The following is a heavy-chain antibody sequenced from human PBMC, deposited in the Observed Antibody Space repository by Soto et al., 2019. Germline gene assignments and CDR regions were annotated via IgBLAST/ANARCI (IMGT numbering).Heavy chain of an antibody. Sequence: QVQLVQSGAEVKKPGASVKVSCKASGYTFTSYDINWVRQATGQGLEWMGWMNPNSGNTGYAQKFQGRVTMTRNTSISTAYMGLSSLRSEDTAVYYCARGITMVRGGYGYYYGMDVWGQGTTVTVSS. CDR1: GYTFTSYD. CDR2: MNPNSGNT. J-gene: IGHJ6*02. CDR3: ARGITMVRGGYGYYYGMDV. V-gene: IGHV1-8*01. D-gene: IGHD3-10*01.